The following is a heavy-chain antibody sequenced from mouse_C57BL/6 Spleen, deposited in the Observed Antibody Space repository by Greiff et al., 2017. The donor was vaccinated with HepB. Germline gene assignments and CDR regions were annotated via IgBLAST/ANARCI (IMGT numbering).Heavy chain of an antibody. CDR3: ARGNYGSPFDY. V-gene: IGHV1-82*01. CDR1: GYAFSSSW. D-gene: IGHD1-1*01. Sequence: QVQLQQSGPELVKPGASVKISCKASGYAFSSSWMNWVKQRPGKGLEWIGRIYPGDGDTNYNGKFKGKATLTADKSSSTAYMQLSSLTSEDSAVYFCARGNYGSPFDYWGQGTTLTVSS. J-gene: IGHJ2*01. CDR2: IYPGDGDT.